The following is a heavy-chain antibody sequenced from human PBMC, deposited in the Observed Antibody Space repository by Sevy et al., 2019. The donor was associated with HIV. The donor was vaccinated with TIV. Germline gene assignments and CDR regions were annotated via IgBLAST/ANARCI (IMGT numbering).Heavy chain of an antibody. Sequence: ASVKVSCKASGYTFTTYGITWVRQAPGQGLEWMGWISTYNSITNYAQKLQGRVTMTTDPSTSTAYMELRSLRSDDTAVYYCARVPTYYYGSATYFDYWGQGTLVTVSS. CDR1: GYTFTTYG. CDR3: ARVPTYYYGSATYFDY. J-gene: IGHJ4*02. V-gene: IGHV1-18*01. D-gene: IGHD3-10*01. CDR2: ISTYNSIT.